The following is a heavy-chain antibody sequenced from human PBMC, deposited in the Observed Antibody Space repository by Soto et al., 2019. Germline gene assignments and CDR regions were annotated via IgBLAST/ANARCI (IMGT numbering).Heavy chain of an antibody. Sequence: PSETLSLTCTVSGDSVDSVDYYWGWIRQPPGKGLEWIASIHYSGSTYYSPSLKSRATISGGTSKSQFSLTLSSVTAADTAVYYCARRGGRIAAAGNLNPITQNYYYYMDVWGKGTTVTVSS. D-gene: IGHD6-13*01. J-gene: IGHJ6*03. CDR2: IHYSGST. CDR3: ARRGGRIAAAGNLNPITQNYYYYMDV. CDR1: GDSVDSVDYY. V-gene: IGHV4-39*01.